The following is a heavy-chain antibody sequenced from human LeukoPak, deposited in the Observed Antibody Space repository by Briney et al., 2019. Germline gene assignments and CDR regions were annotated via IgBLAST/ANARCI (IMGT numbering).Heavy chain of an antibody. J-gene: IGHJ4*02. V-gene: IGHV3-21*01. Sequence: GASVKVSCKASGGTFSSYSMNWVRQAPGKGLEWVSSISSSSSYMYYADSVKGRFTISRDNARNSLYLQMNSLRAEDTAVYYCARGDYWGQGTLVTVSS. CDR2: ISSSSSYM. CDR1: GGTFSSYS. CDR3: ARGDY.